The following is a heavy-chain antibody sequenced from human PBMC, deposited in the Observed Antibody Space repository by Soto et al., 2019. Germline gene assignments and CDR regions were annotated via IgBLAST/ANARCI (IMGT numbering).Heavy chain of an antibody. CDR1: GFTFSTYA. D-gene: IGHD1-26*01. V-gene: IGHV3-30-3*01. Sequence: GGSLRLSCAASGFTFSTYAMHWVRQAPGKGLEWVALISYDGSNKYYADSVKGRFTISRDSSKNTLYLQMNSLRTEDTAVYYCARDRGSHFDYWGQGTLVTVSS. CDR2: ISYDGSNK. CDR3: ARDRGSHFDY. J-gene: IGHJ4*02.